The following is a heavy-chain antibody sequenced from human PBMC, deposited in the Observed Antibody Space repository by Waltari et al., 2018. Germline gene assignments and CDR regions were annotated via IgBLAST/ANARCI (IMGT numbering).Heavy chain of an antibody. CDR1: GYTFTDYY. CDR3: ATAKLGNWYFDL. D-gene: IGHD7-27*01. V-gene: IGHV1-69-2*01. CDR2: VDPEDGET. Sequence: EVQLVQSGAEVKKPGATVKISCTASGYTFTDYYIHWLQQAPGKGLEWMGRVDPEDGETIYAEKFQGRVTITADTSTDTAYMELSSLRSEDTAVYYCATAKLGNWYFDLWGRGTLVTVSS. J-gene: IGHJ2*01.